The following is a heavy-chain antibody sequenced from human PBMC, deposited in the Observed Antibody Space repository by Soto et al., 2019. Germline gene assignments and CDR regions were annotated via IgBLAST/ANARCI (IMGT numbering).Heavy chain of an antibody. CDR1: GFTVSTNY. CDR2: VYIGGQT. CDR3: ARWGNWLYDYYFDY. D-gene: IGHD3-16*01. Sequence: EVQLVETGGGLIQPGGSLRLSCVASGFTVSTNYMSWVRQAPGKGPEWVSIVYIGGQTYYAESVKGRFTISRDNSKNTVYLQMPSLRAEDTAVYYCARWGNWLYDYYFDYWGQGTLVTVSS. J-gene: IGHJ4*02. V-gene: IGHV3-53*02.